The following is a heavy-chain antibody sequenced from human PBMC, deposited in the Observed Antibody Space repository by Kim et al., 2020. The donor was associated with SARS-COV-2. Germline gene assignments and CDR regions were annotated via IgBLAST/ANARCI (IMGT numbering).Heavy chain of an antibody. CDR3: ARGGYSNFDF. J-gene: IGHJ4*02. D-gene: IGHD2-21*01. V-gene: IGHV3-7*01. Sequence: KDLVGSMKGRFTISRDNAKNALYRQMNSLRVEDAAVYYCARGGYSNFDFWGQGTLVTVSS. CDR2: K.